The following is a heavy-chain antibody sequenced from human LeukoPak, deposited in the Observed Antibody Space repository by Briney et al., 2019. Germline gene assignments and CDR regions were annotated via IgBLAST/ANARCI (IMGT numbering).Heavy chain of an antibody. J-gene: IGHJ4*02. CDR1: GFTFTNYW. V-gene: IGHV3-7*03. D-gene: IGHD3-22*01. CDR3: AKDRGRYYDSSGYYWGYYFDS. CDR2: IKQDGSEK. Sequence: GRPLRLSCAASGFTFTNYWMSWVRQAPGKGMEWVANIKQDGSEKYYVDSVKGRFTISRDNSKDTLYLQMSSLRAEDTAVYYCAKDRGRYYDSSGYYWGYYFDSWGQGILVTVST.